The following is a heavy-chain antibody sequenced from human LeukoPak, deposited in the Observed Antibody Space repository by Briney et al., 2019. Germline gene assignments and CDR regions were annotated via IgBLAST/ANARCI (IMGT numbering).Heavy chain of an antibody. Sequence: SETLSLTCTVSGGSISSYYWSWIRQPPGKGLEWIGYIYTSGSTNYNPSLKSRVTISVDTSKHQFSLNLSSVTAADTAVYYCARHYGGNPDLFDYWGQGTLVTVSS. V-gene: IGHV4-4*09. CDR3: ARHYGGNPDLFDY. J-gene: IGHJ4*02. CDR2: IYTSGST. CDR1: GGSISSYY. D-gene: IGHD4-23*01.